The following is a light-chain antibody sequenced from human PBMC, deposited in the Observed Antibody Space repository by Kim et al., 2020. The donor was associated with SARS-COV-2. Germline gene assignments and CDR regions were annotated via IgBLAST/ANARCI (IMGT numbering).Light chain of an antibody. J-gene: IGLJ2*01. Sequence: SSELTQDPAVSVALGQTVRITCQGDSLRSYYASWYQQKPGQAPVRVIYGKNNRPSGIPDRFSGSSSGNTASLTITVAQAEDEADYCCNSWDSRGNHVVFGGGTQLTVL. V-gene: IGLV3-19*02. CDR2: GKN. CDR1: SLRSYY. CDR3: NSWDSRGNHVV.